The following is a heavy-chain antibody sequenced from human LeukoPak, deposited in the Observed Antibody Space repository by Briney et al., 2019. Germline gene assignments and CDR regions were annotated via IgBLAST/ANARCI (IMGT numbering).Heavy chain of an antibody. CDR2: INHSGST. V-gene: IGHV4-34*01. Sequence: SETLSLTCAVYGGSFSGYYWSWIRQPPGKGLEWIGEINHSGSTNYNPSLKSRVTISVDTSKNQFSLKLSSVTAADTAVYYCARWRGRSGYYPHFDYWGQGTVVTVSS. D-gene: IGHD3-3*01. CDR3: ARWRGRSGYYPHFDY. CDR1: GGSFSGYY. J-gene: IGHJ4*02.